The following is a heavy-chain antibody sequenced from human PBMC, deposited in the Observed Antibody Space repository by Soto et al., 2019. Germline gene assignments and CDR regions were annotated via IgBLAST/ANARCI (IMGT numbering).Heavy chain of an antibody. CDR1: GFSFSDYY. J-gene: IGHJ3*02. Sequence: PGGSLRLSCAASGFSFSDYYMSWIRQAPGKGLEWVSYISSSSSYTNYADSVKGRFTISRDNAKKSLYLQMNSLRAEDTAVYYCARDLWFGDLVYDAFDTWGQGTMVTVSS. CDR3: ARDLWFGDLVYDAFDT. D-gene: IGHD3-10*01. CDR2: ISSSSSYT. V-gene: IGHV3-11*05.